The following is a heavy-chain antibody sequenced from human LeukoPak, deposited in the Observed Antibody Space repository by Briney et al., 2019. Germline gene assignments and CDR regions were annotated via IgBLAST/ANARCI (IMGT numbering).Heavy chain of an antibody. J-gene: IGHJ5*02. V-gene: IGHV1-69*13. CDR3: ARESGCDTTNCLAPADWLDP. CDR2: IIPIFGTA. D-gene: IGHD2-2*01. Sequence: ASVKVSCKASGGTFSSYAISWVRQAPGQGLEWMGGIIPIFGTANYAQKFQGRVTITADESTSTAYMELGRLTYDDTAVYYCARESGCDTTNCLAPADWLDPWGQGTLVTVSS. CDR1: GGTFSSYA.